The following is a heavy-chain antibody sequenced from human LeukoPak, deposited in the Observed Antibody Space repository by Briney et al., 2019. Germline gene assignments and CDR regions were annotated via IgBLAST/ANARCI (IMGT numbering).Heavy chain of an antibody. V-gene: IGHV3-23*01. CDR2: ISGSGGST. Sequence: GGSLRLSCAASGFTFSSYAMSWVRQAPGKGLEWVSAISGSGGSTYYADSVKGRFTISRDNSKNTLYLQMNSLRAEDTAVYYCARSTENPRHDFWSGYYTPYYYGMDVWGQGTTVTVSS. D-gene: IGHD3-3*01. CDR3: ARSTENPRHDFWSGYYTPYYYGMDV. J-gene: IGHJ6*02. CDR1: GFTFSSYA.